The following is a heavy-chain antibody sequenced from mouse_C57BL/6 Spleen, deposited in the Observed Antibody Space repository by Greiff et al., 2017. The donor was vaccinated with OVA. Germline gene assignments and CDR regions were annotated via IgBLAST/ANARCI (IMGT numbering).Heavy chain of an antibody. Sequence: QVQLQQPGAELVRPGTSVKLSCKASGYTFTSYWMHWVKQRPGQGLEWIGVIDPSDSYTNYNQKFKGKGTLTVDTSSSTAYMQLSSLTSEDSAVYYCARSLPGKGYWGQGTTLTVSS. D-gene: IGHD1-1*01. CDR3: ARSLPGKGY. CDR1: GYTFTSYW. J-gene: IGHJ2*01. CDR2: IDPSDSYT. V-gene: IGHV1-59*01.